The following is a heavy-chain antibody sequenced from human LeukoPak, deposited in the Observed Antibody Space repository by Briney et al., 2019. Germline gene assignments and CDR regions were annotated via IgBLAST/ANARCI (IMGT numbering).Heavy chain of an antibody. CDR3: ARGRKDYDILTGYYRAGPPDY. J-gene: IGHJ4*02. CDR1: GGSISSYY. V-gene: IGHV4-59*12. Sequence: SETLSLTCTVSGGSISSYYWSWIRQPPGKGLEWIGYIYYSGSTNYNPSLKSRVTISVDTSKNQFSLKLSSVTAADTAVYYCARGRKDYDILTGYYRAGPPDYWGQGTLVTVSS. D-gene: IGHD3-9*01. CDR2: IYYSGST.